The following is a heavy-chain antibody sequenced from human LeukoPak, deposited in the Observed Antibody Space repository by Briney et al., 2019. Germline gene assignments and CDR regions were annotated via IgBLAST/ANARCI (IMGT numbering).Heavy chain of an antibody. Sequence: SVKVSCKASGGTFSSYAISWVRQAPAQGLEWMGRIITILGIANYAQKFQGRVTITADRSTSTAYMELSSLRSEDTAVYYCARGYYDSSGYLVPDWFDPWGQGTLVTVSS. D-gene: IGHD3-22*01. V-gene: IGHV1-69*04. CDR2: IITILGIA. CDR1: GGTFSSYA. J-gene: IGHJ5*02. CDR3: ARGYYDSSGYLVPDWFDP.